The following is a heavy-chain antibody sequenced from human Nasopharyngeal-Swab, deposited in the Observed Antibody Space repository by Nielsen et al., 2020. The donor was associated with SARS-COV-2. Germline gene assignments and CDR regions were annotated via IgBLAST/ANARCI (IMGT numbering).Heavy chain of an antibody. V-gene: IGHV1-3*01. D-gene: IGHD6-13*01. CDR1: GYTFTSYA. J-gene: IGHJ6*02. CDR2: INAGNGNT. Sequence: ASVKDSCKASGYTFTSYAMHWVRQAPGQRLEWMGWINAGNGNTKYSQKFQGRVTITRDTSASTAYMELSSLRSEDTAVYYCARFVESSSWYGYYYGMDVWGQGTTVTVSS. CDR3: ARFVESSSWYGYYYGMDV.